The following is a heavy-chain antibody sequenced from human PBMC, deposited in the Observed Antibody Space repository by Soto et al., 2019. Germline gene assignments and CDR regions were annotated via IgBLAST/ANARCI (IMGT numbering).Heavy chain of an antibody. CDR2: LSGRGDTT. D-gene: IGHD6-13*01. J-gene: IGHJ4*02. Sequence: EVQLLESGGGFVQPGGSLRLSCAASGFDFRAYAMGWVRQTPGKGLEWVSGLSGRGDTTDYAESVKGRFTISRDNSKNIFDLQMAGLRVDDTAIYDCANDIGAAGLSDHWGQGTLVTVSS. CDR3: ANDIGAAGLSDH. V-gene: IGHV3-23*01. CDR1: GFDFRAYA.